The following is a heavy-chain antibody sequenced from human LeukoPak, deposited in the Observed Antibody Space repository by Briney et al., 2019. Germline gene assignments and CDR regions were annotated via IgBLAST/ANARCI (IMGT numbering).Heavy chain of an antibody. CDR1: GLIVNTNY. V-gene: IGHV3-53*01. J-gene: IGHJ4*02. CDR2: IYADGNT. CDR3: ARDSYGDANFDS. Sequence: GGSLRLSCAASGLIVNTNYMTWVRQAPGRGLEWVSFIYADGNTYYADSVKGRFTISRDISKNAVYLQMNSLRAEDTAVYYCARDSYGDANFDSWGQGTLVTVSS. D-gene: IGHD4-17*01.